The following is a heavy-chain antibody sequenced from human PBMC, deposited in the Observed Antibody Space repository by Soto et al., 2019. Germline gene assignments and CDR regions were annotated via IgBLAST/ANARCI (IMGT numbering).Heavy chain of an antibody. Sequence: GGSLRLSCAASGFTFSNAWMSWVRQAPGKGLEWVGRIKSKTDGGTTDYAAPVKGRFTISRDDSKKTLYLQMNSLKTEDTAVYYCTTDDDPYCTNGVCHFDYWGQGTLVTVSS. CDR1: GFTFSNAW. D-gene: IGHD2-8*01. V-gene: IGHV3-15*01. J-gene: IGHJ4*02. CDR2: IKSKTDGGTT. CDR3: TTDDDPYCTNGVCHFDY.